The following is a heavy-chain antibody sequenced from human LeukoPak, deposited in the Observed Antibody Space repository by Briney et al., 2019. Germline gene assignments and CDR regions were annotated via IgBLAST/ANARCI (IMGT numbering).Heavy chain of an antibody. V-gene: IGHV3-74*01. CDR1: GFTSSNFW. CDR2: LNTDGTYT. D-gene: IGHD2-8*01. CDR3: ARGINGPVD. J-gene: IGHJ4*02. Sequence: PGGSLRLSCAASGFTSSNFWMHWVRQVPGKGLAWVSRLNTDGTYTGYADSVKGRFTISRDNAKSTLYLHMSSLRAEDTAVYYCARGINGPVDWGQGTLVTVSS.